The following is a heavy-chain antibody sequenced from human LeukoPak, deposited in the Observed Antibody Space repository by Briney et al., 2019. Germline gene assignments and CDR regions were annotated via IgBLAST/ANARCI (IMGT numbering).Heavy chain of an antibody. CDR2: INPNSGGT. Sequence: ASVKVSCKASGYTFTGYYMHWVRQAPGQGLEWMGWINPNSGGTNYAQKFQGRVTMTRDTSISTVYMELSRLRSDDTAVYYCARGLLRYGSAYSDYWGQGTLVTVSS. J-gene: IGHJ4*02. D-gene: IGHD3-10*01. CDR3: ARGLLRYGSAYSDY. CDR1: GYTFTGYY. V-gene: IGHV1-2*02.